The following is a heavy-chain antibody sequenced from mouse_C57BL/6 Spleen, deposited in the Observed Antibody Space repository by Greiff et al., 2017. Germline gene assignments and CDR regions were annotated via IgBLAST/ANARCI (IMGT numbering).Heavy chain of an antibody. D-gene: IGHD1-1*01. CDR3: ASEATRLTTPFFDY. CDR1: GYAFTNYL. V-gene: IGHV1-54*01. CDR2: INPGSGGT. Sequence: QVQLQQSGAELVRPGTSVKVSCKASGYAFTNYLIEWVKQRPGQGLEWIGVINPGSGGTNYNEKFKGKATLTADKSSSTAYMQLSSLTSEDSAVYFCASEATRLTTPFFDYWGQGTTLTVSS. J-gene: IGHJ2*01.